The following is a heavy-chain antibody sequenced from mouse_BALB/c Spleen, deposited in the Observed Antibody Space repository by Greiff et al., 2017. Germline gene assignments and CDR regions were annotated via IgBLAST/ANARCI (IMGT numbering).Heavy chain of an antibody. CDR2: IWAGGST. J-gene: IGHJ3*01. V-gene: IGHV2-9*02. Sequence: VKLMESGPGLVAPSQSLSITCTVSGFSLTSYGVHWVRQPPGKGLEWLGVIWAGGSTNYNSALMSRLSISKDNSKSQVFLKMNSLQTDDTAMYYCAINDGYYRAYWGQGTLVTVSA. D-gene: IGHD2-3*01. CDR3: AINDGYYRAY. CDR1: GFSLTSYG.